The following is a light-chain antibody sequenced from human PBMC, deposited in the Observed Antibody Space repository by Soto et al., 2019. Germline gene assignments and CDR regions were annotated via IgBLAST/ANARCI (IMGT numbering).Light chain of an antibody. CDR2: KAS. CDR1: QTIMTY. V-gene: IGKV1-5*03. CDR3: QQYKAYPLT. J-gene: IGKJ4*01. Sequence: DIQMTQSPSSLSASVGDEVTITCRASQTIMTYLNWYQLKPGKPPRLLIYKASTLQSAVPSRFSGSGSGTEFTLTISSLQPDDFATYYCQQYKAYPLTFGGGTKVDIK.